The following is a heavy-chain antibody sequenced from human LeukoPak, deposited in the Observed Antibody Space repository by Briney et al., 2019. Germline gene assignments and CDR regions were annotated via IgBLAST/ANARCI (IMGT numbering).Heavy chain of an antibody. V-gene: IGHV3-21*01. CDR2: ISSSSSYI. CDR1: GFTFSSYS. D-gene: IGHD2-15*01. J-gene: IGHJ4*02. Sequence: GGSLRLSSAASGFTFSSYSMNWVRQAPGKGLEWVSSISSSSSYIYYADSVKGRFTISRDNAKNSLYLQMNSLRAEDTAVYYCARDLDPYCSGGSCTLGAGYWGQGTLVTVSS. CDR3: ARDLDPYCSGGSCTLGAGY.